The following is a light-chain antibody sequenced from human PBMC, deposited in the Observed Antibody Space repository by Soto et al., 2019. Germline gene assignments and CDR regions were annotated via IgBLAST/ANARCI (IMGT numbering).Light chain of an antibody. CDR1: QSVSSY. J-gene: IGKJ4*01. CDR2: DAS. CDR3: QQRSNWET. Sequence: EIVLTQSPATLSLSPGERATLSCRASQSVSSYLAWYQQKPGQAPRLLIYDASNRATGIPARFSGSGSGTDFTLTISSLEPEDFVVYYCQQRSNWETFGGGTKVEIK. V-gene: IGKV3-11*01.